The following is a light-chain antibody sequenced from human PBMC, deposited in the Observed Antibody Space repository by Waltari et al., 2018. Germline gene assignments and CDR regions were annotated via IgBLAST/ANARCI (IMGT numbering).Light chain of an antibody. CDR2: SNN. CDR1: SSNIGSNT. CDR3: AAWDDSLNGPV. J-gene: IGLJ1*01. V-gene: IGLV1-44*01. Sequence: QSVLTQPPSASGTPGQRVTISCSGSSSNIGSNTVTWYQQLPGTAPKLRIYSNNQRPSVVPDRVSDSKSGTSASLASSGLQSEDEADYYCAAWDDSLNGPVFGTGTKVTVL.